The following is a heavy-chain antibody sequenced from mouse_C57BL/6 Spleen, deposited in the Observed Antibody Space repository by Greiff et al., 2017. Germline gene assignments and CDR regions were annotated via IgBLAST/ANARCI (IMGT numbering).Heavy chain of an antibody. CDR3: ARQGLRGAMDY. Sequence: EVQVVESGGDLVKPGGSLKLSCAASGFTFSSYGMSWVRQTPDKRLEWVATISSGGSYTYYPDSVKGRFTISRDNAKNTLYLQMSSLKTEDTAMYYCARQGLRGAMDYWGQGTSVTVSS. CDR2: ISSGGSYT. J-gene: IGHJ4*01. CDR1: GFTFSSYG. D-gene: IGHD6-1*01. V-gene: IGHV5-6*01.